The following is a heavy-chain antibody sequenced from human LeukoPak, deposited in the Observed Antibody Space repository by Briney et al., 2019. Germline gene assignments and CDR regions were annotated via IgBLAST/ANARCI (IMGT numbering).Heavy chain of an antibody. D-gene: IGHD3-3*01. J-gene: IGHJ6*03. CDR2: ISSSGNTI. CDR1: GFTFSSYS. CDR3: ARRSTIFGVAASYYMDV. V-gene: IGHV3-48*01. Sequence: GGSLRLSCAASGFTFSSYSMNWVRQAPGKGLEWVSSISSSGNTIYYADSVKGRFTISRDYAKTSLYLQMNSLRAEDTAVYYCARRSTIFGVAASYYMDVWGKGTTVIVSS.